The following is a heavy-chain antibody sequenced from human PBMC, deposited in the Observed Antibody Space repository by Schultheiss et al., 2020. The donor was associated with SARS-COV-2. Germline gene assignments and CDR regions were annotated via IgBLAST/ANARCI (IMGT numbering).Heavy chain of an antibody. CDR1: GFTFSSYA. V-gene: IGHV3-23*01. CDR3: ARDRGYDFWSGLDY. D-gene: IGHD3-3*01. J-gene: IGHJ4*02. CDR2: ISSNGGST. Sequence: GESLKISCAASGFTFSSYAMSWVRQAPGKGLEWVSAISSNGGSTYYADSVKGRFTISRDNSKNTLYLQMNSLRAEDTAVYYCARDRGYDFWSGLDYWGQGTLVTVSS.